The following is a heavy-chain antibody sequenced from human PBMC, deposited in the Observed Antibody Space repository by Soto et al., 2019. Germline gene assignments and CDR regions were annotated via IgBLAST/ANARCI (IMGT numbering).Heavy chain of an antibody. D-gene: IGHD2-15*01. CDR2: ISGSGGST. CDR1: GFTFSSYA. CDR3: ARVYCSGGSCYSGIGWFDP. V-gene: IGHV3-23*01. J-gene: IGHJ5*02. Sequence: GGSLRLSCAASGFTFSSYAMSWVRQAPRKGLEWVSAISGSGGSTYYADSVKGRFTISGDNSNSTVYLQMNSLRAEDTAVYYCARVYCSGGSCYSGIGWFDPWGQGTLVTVSS.